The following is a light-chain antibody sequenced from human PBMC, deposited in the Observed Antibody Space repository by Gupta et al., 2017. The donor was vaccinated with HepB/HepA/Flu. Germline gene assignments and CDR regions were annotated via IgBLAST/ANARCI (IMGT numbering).Light chain of an antibody. Sequence: HSVSESPGKTVTISCTRSSGSIASNYVQWYQQRPGSAPTTVIYEDNQRPSGVPDRFSGSIDSSSNSASLTISGLKTEDEADYYCQSYDSSNQGVFGGGTKLTVL. J-gene: IGLJ3*02. CDR2: EDN. V-gene: IGLV6-57*03. CDR1: SGSIASNY. CDR3: QSYDSSNQGV.